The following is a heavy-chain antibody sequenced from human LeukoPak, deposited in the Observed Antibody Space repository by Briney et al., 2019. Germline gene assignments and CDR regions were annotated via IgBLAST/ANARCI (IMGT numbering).Heavy chain of an antibody. Sequence: SSETLSLTCSVSGGSISSTSYYWGWIRQPPGKGLEWIGSIYYSGNAYYNPSLKSRVTISVDTSKNQFSLKLSSVTAADTAVYYCACAAGYSYDNWFDPWGQGTLVTVSS. CDR3: ACAAGYSYDNWFDP. CDR1: GGSISSTSYY. J-gene: IGHJ5*02. D-gene: IGHD5-18*01. V-gene: IGHV4-39*01. CDR2: IYYSGNA.